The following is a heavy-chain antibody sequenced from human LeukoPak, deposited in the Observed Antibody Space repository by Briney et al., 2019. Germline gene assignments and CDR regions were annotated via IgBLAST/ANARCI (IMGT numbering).Heavy chain of an antibody. Sequence: ASVKVSCKVSGYTLTELSMHWVRQAPGQGLEWMGWINPNSGGTNYAQKFQGRVTMTRDTSISTAYMELSRLRSDDTAVYYCASSPRRDCSSTSCYIWVYWGQGTLVTVSS. CDR2: INPNSGGT. V-gene: IGHV1-2*02. CDR1: GYTLTELS. CDR3: ASSPRRDCSSTSCYIWVY. D-gene: IGHD2-2*02. J-gene: IGHJ4*02.